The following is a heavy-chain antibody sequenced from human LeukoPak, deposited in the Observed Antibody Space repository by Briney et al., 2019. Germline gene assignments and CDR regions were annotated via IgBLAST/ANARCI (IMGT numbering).Heavy chain of an antibody. CDR2: IDNDGDSP. J-gene: IGHJ5*02. Sequence: GGSLRLSCAASGFTIRGFWMHWVRQTPGEGLVRVSRIDNDGDSPTYADSVKGRFTTSRDNAKNTVYLQMNSLIAEDTGVYYCVRDRPHNWFDPWGHGTLVIVSS. CDR3: VRDRPHNWFDP. CDR1: GFTIRGFW. V-gene: IGHV3-74*01.